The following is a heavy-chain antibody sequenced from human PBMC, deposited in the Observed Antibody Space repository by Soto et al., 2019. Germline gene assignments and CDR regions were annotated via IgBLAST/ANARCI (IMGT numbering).Heavy chain of an antibody. CDR1: GYTFTSYG. CDR3: ARKYYDFWSGYVRHYYYYMDV. CDR2: ISAYNGNT. Sequence: QVQLVQSGAEVKKPGASVKVSCKASGYTFTSYGISWVRQAPGQGLEWMGWISAYNGNTNYAQKRQGRVTMTTHTSTSTAYMELRSLRSDDTAVYYCARKYYDFWSGYVRHYYYYMDVWGKGTTVTVSS. J-gene: IGHJ6*03. D-gene: IGHD3-3*01. V-gene: IGHV1-18*01.